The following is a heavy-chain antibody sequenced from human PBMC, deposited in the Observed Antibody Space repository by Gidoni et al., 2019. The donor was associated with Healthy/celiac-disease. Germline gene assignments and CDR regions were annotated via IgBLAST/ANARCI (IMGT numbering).Heavy chain of an antibody. CDR2: IYWDDDK. CDR1: GFSLSTSGVG. J-gene: IGHJ4*02. D-gene: IGHD3-22*01. CDR3: AYSLGYYDSSGPTPPFDY. Sequence: QITLKESGPTLVKPTQTLTLTCTFSGFSLSTSGVGVGWIRQPPGKALEWLALIYWDDDKRYSPSLKSRLTITKDTSKNQVVLTMTNMDPVDTATYYCAYSLGYYDSSGPTPPFDYWGQGTLVTVSS. V-gene: IGHV2-5*02.